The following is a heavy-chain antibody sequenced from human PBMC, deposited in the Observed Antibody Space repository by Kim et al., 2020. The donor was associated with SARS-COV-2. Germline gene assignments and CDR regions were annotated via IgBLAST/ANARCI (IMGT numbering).Heavy chain of an antibody. D-gene: IGHD3-10*01. J-gene: IGHJ5*02. CDR3: ARVLPFGEGGP. V-gene: IGHV4-34*01. Sequence: SETLYLTCAVFGGSFSDYYWSWIRQSPGKGLEWIGEINYSGTTNYNPSLKSRVTMSVDASKNQFSLKVSSVTAADTALYYCARVLPFGEGGPWGQGTLVT. CDR1: GGSFSDYY. CDR2: INYSGTT.